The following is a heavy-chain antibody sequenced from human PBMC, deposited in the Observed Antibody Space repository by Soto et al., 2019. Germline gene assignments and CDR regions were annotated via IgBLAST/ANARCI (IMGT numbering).Heavy chain of an antibody. CDR3: AHRPTSTEDFYFDY. CDR1: GFSLTTSGVA. Sequence: QITLTESGPTLVTPTQTLTLTYSFSGFSLTTSGVAVGWFRQPPGKAPEWLSLIYWNDDKRYSPSLRSRLIVTGDSSKNQVVLTLADADTADSGTYYCAHRPTSTEDFYFDYWGQGTLVTVSS. V-gene: IGHV2-5*01. CDR2: IYWNDDK. J-gene: IGHJ4*02.